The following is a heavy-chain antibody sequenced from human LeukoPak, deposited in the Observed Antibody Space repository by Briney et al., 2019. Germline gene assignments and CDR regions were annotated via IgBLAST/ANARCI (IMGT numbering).Heavy chain of an antibody. Sequence: GGSLRLSCAASGFTFSSYAMHWVRQAPGKGLEWVAVISYDGSNKYYADSVKGRFTISRDNSKNTLYLQMNSLRAEDTAVYYCASLTRGSLNVNVWGQGTVVTVSS. D-gene: IGHD5-12*01. CDR2: ISYDGSNK. CDR3: ASLTRGSLNVNV. V-gene: IGHV3-30*14. J-gene: IGHJ3*01. CDR1: GFTFSSYA.